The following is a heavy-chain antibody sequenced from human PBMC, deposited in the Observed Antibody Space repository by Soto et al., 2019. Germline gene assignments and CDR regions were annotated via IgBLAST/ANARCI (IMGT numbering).Heavy chain of an antibody. V-gene: IGHV1-69*13. J-gene: IGHJ4*02. Sequence: GAPVDVSCRASGGTLNNYAINWGRQAPGQGLEWMGGILPVSAPPDYAQKFRGRVSITADHSTSTVYMELSRLKSDDTAVYFCATDSNYDVSNSFWGQGTLVTVSS. CDR2: ILPVSAPP. CDR1: GGTLNNYA. D-gene: IGHD3-3*01. CDR3: ATDSNYDVSNSF.